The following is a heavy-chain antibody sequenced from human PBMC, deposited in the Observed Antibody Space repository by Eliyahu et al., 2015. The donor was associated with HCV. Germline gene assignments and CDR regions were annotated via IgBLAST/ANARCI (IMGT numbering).Heavy chain of an antibody. Sequence: QVQLQESGPGLVKPSETLSLTCTVSGGSIXTSXCXWIRQPPGKGLEWIGYIHYSGSTNYNPSLKSRVTISIDTSKNQFSLNLTSVTAADTAMYYCASGGGGIAVTGTGGWFDPWGQGTLVTVSS. CDR2: IHYSGST. CDR3: ASGGGGIAVTGTGGWFDP. CDR1: GGSIXTSX. V-gene: IGHV4-59*01. J-gene: IGHJ5*02. D-gene: IGHD6-19*01.